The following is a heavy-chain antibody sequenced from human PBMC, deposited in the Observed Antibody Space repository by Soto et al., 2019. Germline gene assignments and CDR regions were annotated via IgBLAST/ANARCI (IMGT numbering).Heavy chain of an antibody. CDR1: GFTFSGSA. CDR2: IRSKANSYAT. V-gene: IGHV3-73*02. Sequence: EVQLVESGGGLVQPGGSLKLSCAASGFTFSGSAMHWVRQASGKGLEWVGRIRSKANSYATAYAASVKGRFTISRDDSKNTAYLQMNSLKTEDTAVYYCTRQGTSIAARFSGMDVWGQGTTVTVSS. J-gene: IGHJ6*02. CDR3: TRQGTSIAARFSGMDV. D-gene: IGHD6-6*01.